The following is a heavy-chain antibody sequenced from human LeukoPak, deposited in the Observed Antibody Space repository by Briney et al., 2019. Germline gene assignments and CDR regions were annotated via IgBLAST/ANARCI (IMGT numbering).Heavy chain of an antibody. CDR2: IYYSGST. Sequence: PSETLSLTCTVSGGSISSSSYYWGWIRQPPGKGLEWIGSIYYSGSTYYNPSLKSRVTISVDTSKNQFSLKLSSVTAADTAVYYCARDRPSVNDYGDYPGAFDIWGQGTMVTVSS. D-gene: IGHD4-17*01. CDR3: ARDRPSVNDYGDYPGAFDI. V-gene: IGHV4-39*07. CDR1: GGSISSSSYY. J-gene: IGHJ3*02.